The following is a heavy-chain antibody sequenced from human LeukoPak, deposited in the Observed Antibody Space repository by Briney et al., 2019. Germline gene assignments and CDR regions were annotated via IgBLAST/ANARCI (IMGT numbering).Heavy chain of an antibody. Sequence: GGSLRLSCAASGFTFSSYSMNWVRQAPGKGLEWVSSISSSSSYIYYADSVKGRFTISRDNAKNSLYLQMNSLRAEDTAVYYCARGEVLRSLEWFPDYWGQGTLVTVSS. J-gene: IGHJ4*02. D-gene: IGHD3-3*01. CDR1: GFTFSSYS. CDR2: ISSSSSYI. CDR3: ARGEVLRSLEWFPDY. V-gene: IGHV3-21*01.